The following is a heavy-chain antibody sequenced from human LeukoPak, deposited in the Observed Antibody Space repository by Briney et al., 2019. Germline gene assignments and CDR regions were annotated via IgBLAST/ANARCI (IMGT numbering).Heavy chain of an antibody. CDR3: ARAGYVGSGNYYYYMDV. Sequence: GGSLRLSCAASGFTFSSYSMNWVRQAPGKGLEWVSSISSSSSYIYYADSVKGRFTISRDNDKNSLYLQMNSLRAEDTAVYYCARAGYVGSGNYYYYMDVWGKGTTVTVSS. J-gene: IGHJ6*03. CDR1: GFTFSSYS. CDR2: ISSSSSYI. V-gene: IGHV3-21*01. D-gene: IGHD3-10*01.